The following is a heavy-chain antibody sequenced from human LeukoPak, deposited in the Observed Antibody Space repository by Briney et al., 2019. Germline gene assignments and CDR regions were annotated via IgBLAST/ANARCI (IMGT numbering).Heavy chain of an antibody. CDR2: ISGTSSYT. V-gene: IGHV3-11*03. J-gene: IGHJ4*02. Sequence: GGSLRLSCAATGLTFSDYYMSWIRQAPGKGLEWVSYISGTSSYTNYADSVKGRFTISRDNAKNSLYLQMNSLRAEDTAVYYCARPSCSAGTCFDYWGQGTLVTVSS. CDR1: GLTFSDYY. CDR3: ARPSCSAGTCFDY. D-gene: IGHD2-15*01.